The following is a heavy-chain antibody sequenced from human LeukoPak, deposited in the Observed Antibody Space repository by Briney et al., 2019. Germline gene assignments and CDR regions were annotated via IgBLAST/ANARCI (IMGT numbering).Heavy chain of an antibody. V-gene: IGHV4-31*03. CDR1: GGSISSSAQS. Sequence: SETLSLTCTVSGGSISSSAQSWGWIRQPPGKGLEWIGYINYSGSTKQNPSLKSRVSISVDTSKNQFSLKLSSVTAADTAVYYCARAGNLNDFDYWGQGTLVTVSS. J-gene: IGHJ4*02. D-gene: IGHD1-1*01. CDR2: INYSGST. CDR3: ARAGNLNDFDY.